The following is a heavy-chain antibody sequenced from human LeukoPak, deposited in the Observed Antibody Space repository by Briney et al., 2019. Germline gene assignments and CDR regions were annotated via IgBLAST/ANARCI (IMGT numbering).Heavy chain of an antibody. Sequence: PGGSLRLSCAASGFTFSSYGMHWVRQAPGKGLEWVAVISYDGSNKYYADSVKGRFTISRDNSKNTLYLQMNSLRAEDTAVYYCAKDRVITGTLGFDYWGQGTLVTVSS. D-gene: IGHD1-20*01. CDR2: ISYDGSNK. CDR1: GFTFSSYG. J-gene: IGHJ4*02. CDR3: AKDRVITGTLGFDY. V-gene: IGHV3-30*18.